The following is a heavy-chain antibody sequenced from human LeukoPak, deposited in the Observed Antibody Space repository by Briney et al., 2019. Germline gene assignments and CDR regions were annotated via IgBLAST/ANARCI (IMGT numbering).Heavy chain of an antibody. CDR1: GDRVSSNSAA. CDR2: TYYRSKWYN. V-gene: IGHV6-1*01. J-gene: IGHJ6*02. D-gene: IGHD3-9*01. Sequence: SQTLSLTCAISGDRVSSNSAAWNWIRQSPSRGLEWLGRTYYRSKWYNDYAVSVESRIIINPDTSKNHFSLQLNSVTPEDTAVYYCARVSSGILTGYYTYYHGMDVWGQGTTVSVSS. CDR3: ARVSSGILTGYYTYYHGMDV.